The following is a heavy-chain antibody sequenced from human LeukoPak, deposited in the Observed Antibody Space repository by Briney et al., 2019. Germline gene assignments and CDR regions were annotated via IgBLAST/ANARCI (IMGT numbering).Heavy chain of an antibody. J-gene: IGHJ3*02. V-gene: IGHV3-30*18. CDR1: GFTFSSYG. CDR2: ISYDGSNK. D-gene: IGHD6-19*01. Sequence: PGRSLRLSCAASGFTFSSYGMHWVRQAPGKGLKWVAVISYDGSNKYYADSVKGRFTISRDNSKNTLYLQMNSLRAEDTAVYYCAKGSVAVAEDAFDIWGQGTMVTVSS. CDR3: AKGSVAVAEDAFDI.